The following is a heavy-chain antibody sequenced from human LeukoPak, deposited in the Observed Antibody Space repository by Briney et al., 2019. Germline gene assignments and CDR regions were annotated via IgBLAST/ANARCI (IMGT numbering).Heavy chain of an antibody. J-gene: IGHJ4*02. CDR3: AKERGYYDFWSGYYLAF. CDR1: GFTFSSYA. V-gene: IGHV3-23*01. D-gene: IGHD3-3*01. CDR2: ISGSGGST. Sequence: PGGSLRLSCAASGFTFSSYAMSWVRQAPGKGLEWVSAISGSGGSTYYADSVKGRFTISRDNSKNTLYLQMNSLRAEDTAVYYCAKERGYYDFWSGYYLAFWGQGTLVTVSS.